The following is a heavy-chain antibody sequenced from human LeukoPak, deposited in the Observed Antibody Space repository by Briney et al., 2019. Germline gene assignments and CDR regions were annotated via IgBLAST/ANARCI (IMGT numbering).Heavy chain of an antibody. CDR1: GGSISSYY. J-gene: IGHJ4*02. CDR2: IYYSGST. CDR3: ARDGGAAGDSFDY. V-gene: IGHV4-59*01. Sequence: SETLSLTRTVSGGSISSYYWSWIRQPPGKGLEWIGYIYYSGSTNYNPSLKSRVTISVGTSKNQFSLKLSSVTAADTAVYYCARDGGAAGDSFDYWGQGTLVTVSS. D-gene: IGHD6-13*01.